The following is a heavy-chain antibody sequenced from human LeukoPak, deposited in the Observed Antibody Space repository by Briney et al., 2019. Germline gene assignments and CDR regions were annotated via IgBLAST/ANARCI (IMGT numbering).Heavy chain of an antibody. CDR2: IYYTGST. CDR1: GGSISSSSFY. V-gene: IGHV4-39*01. J-gene: IGHJ4*02. Sequence: SETLSLTCTVSGGSISSSSFYWGWIRQPPGKGLEWIGSIYYTGSTYYNPSLKSRVTISVDTSKNQFSLKVSSVTAADTAVYYCARQIPWYSSSSTVGLDSWGQGTLVTVSS. D-gene: IGHD6-6*01. CDR3: ARQIPWYSSSSTVGLDS.